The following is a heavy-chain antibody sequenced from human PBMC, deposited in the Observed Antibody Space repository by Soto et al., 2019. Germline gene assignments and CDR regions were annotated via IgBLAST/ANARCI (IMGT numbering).Heavy chain of an antibody. Sequence: TSETLSLTCTVSGGSISSGDYYWSWIRQPPGKGLEWIGYIYYSGSTYYNPSLKSRVTISVDTSKNQFSLKLSSVTAADTAVYYCASKPQNWNIWMVYWGPGILVTVSS. CDR3: ASKPQNWNIWMVY. CDR2: IYYSGST. D-gene: IGHD1-1*01. V-gene: IGHV4-30-4*01. CDR1: GGSISSGDYY. J-gene: IGHJ4*02.